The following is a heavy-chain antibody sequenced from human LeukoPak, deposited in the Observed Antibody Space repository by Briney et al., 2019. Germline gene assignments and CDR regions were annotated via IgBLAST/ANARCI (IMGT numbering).Heavy chain of an antibody. CDR1: GFTFSSYW. CDR2: IKQDGSEK. V-gene: IGHV3-7*01. J-gene: IGHJ4*02. CDR3: MVSLQRWQFDY. Sequence: PGGSLRLSCAASGFTFSSYWMSWVRQAPGKGLEWVANIKQDGSEKYYVDSVKGRFTISRDNAKNSLYLQMNGLRAEDTAVYYCMVSLQRWQFDYWGQGTLVTVSS. D-gene: IGHD2-8*01.